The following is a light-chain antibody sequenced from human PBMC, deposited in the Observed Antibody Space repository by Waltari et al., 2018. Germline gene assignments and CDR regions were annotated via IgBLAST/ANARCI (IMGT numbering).Light chain of an antibody. CDR3: CSYRTINALDV. Sequence: QSALTQPASVSGSPGQSITIPCTGTSSDIGAYNYISWYQQHPGKAPKLVIYDVSNRPSGVSKRVSGSKSGNTASLTISGLQAEDEADYYCCSYRTINALDVFGGGTKVTVL. CDR1: SSDIGAYNY. V-gene: IGLV2-14*03. J-gene: IGLJ6*01. CDR2: DVS.